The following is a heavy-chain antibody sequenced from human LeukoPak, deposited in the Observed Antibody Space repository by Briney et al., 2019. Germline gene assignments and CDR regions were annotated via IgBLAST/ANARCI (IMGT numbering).Heavy chain of an antibody. V-gene: IGHV3-48*01. CDR1: EFTFSSYS. CDR3: VRDNYDNTGALAWFDP. CDR2: ITNSGNSK. Sequence: GGSLRLSCAASEFTFSSYSMNWVRQAPGKGLEWVSYITNSGNSKSYADSVKGRFTISRDNSKNTLYLQMNSLRVEDTAIYYCVRDNYDNTGALAWFDPWGQGTLVTVSS. J-gene: IGHJ5*02. D-gene: IGHD3-22*01.